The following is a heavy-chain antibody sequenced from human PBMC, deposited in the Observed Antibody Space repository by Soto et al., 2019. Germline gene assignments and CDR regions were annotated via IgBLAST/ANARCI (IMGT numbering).Heavy chain of an antibody. V-gene: IGHV4-59*12. CDR2: IYYSGST. D-gene: IGHD6-19*01. Sequence: SETLSLTCTVSGGSISSYYWSWIRHPPGKGLEWIGYIYYSGSTNYNPSLKSRVTISVDRSKNQFSLKLSSVTAADTAVYYCARASGAVAGKTFDYWGQGTLVTVSS. J-gene: IGHJ4*02. CDR3: ARASGAVAGKTFDY. CDR1: GGSISSYY.